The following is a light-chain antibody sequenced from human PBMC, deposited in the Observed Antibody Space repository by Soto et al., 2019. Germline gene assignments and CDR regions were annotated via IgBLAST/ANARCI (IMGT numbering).Light chain of an antibody. CDR1: QSISSW. J-gene: IGKJ4*01. CDR2: SAS. Sequence: DIQMTQSPSTLSASVGDRVTITCRASQSISSWLAWYQQKPGKAPKLLIYSASSLQSGVPSRFSGRGSETDFTLTISSLQPEDSATYYCQQSYITALTFGGGTKVEIK. CDR3: QQSYITALT. V-gene: IGKV1-39*01.